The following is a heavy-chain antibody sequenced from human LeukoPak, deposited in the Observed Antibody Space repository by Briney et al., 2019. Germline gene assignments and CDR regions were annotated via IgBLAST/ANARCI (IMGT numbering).Heavy chain of an antibody. Sequence: AGGSLRLSCAASGFTFSSSAMHWVRQAPDKGLEWVAVISYDGSNKYYADSVKGRFTISRDNSKNTLYLQMNSLRADDTAVYYCARDRDSSGWYEGFGYWGQGTLVTVSS. V-gene: IGHV3-30-3*01. D-gene: IGHD6-19*01. CDR1: GFTFSSSA. CDR3: ARDRDSSGWYEGFGY. CDR2: ISYDGSNK. J-gene: IGHJ4*02.